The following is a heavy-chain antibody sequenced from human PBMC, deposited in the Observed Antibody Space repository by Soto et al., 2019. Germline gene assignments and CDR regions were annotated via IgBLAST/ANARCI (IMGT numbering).Heavy chain of an antibody. CDR3: ARVLFGRGNWFDP. CDR2: IYYSGST. CDR1: GDSISSSNYY. J-gene: IGHJ5*02. V-gene: IGHV4-61*01. D-gene: IGHD3-3*01. Sequence: PSETLSLTCTVSGDSISSSNYYWSWIRQPPGKGLEWIGYIYYSGSTNYNPSLKSRVTISVDTSKNQFSLKLRSVTAADTAVYYCARVLFGRGNWFDPWGQGTLVTVSS.